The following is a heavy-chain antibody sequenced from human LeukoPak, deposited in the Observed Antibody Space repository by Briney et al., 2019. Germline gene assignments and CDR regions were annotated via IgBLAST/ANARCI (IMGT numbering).Heavy chain of an antibody. D-gene: IGHD6-13*01. J-gene: IGHJ4*02. CDR2: IYSGGST. V-gene: IGHV3-66*01. CDR3: ARDAPTIAAAGTARDY. CDR1: GFTVSSNY. Sequence: GGSLRLSCAASGFTVSSNYMSWVRQAPGKGLEWVSVIYSGGSTYYADSVKGRFTISRDNAKNSLYLQMNSLRAEDTAVYYCARDAPTIAAAGTARDYWGQGTLVTVSS.